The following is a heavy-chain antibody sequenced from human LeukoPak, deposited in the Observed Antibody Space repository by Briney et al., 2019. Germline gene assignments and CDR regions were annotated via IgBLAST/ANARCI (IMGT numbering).Heavy chain of an antibody. CDR3: AKDQGGGGGATS. CDR2: ISGSGGST. D-gene: IGHD1-26*01. J-gene: IGHJ4*02. Sequence: GGSLRLSCAASGFTVSSNYMSWVRQAPGKGLEWVSAISGSGGSTYYADSVKGRFTISRDNSKNTLYLQMNSLRAEDTAVYYCAKDQGGGGGATSWGQGTLVTVSS. CDR1: GFTVSSNY. V-gene: IGHV3-23*01.